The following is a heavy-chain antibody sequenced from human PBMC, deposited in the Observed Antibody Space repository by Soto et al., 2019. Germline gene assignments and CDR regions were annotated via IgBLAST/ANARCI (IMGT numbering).Heavy chain of an antibody. CDR1: GGSISSGGYY. CDR2: IYYSGST. J-gene: IGHJ4*02. D-gene: IGHD5-12*01. CDR3: ASDSGYDSKHYFDY. Sequence: QVQLQESGPGLVKPSQTLSLTCTVSGGSISSGGYYWSWIRQHPGKGLEWIGYIYYSGSTYYNPSLKSRVTMSVDTSKNQFSLKLSSVTAADTAVYYCASDSGYDSKHYFDYWGQGTLVTVSS. V-gene: IGHV4-31*03.